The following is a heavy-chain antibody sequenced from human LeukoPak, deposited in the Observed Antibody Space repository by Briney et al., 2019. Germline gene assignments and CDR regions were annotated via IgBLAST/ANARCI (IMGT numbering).Heavy chain of an antibody. J-gene: IGHJ3*02. Sequence: SETLSLTCTVSGGSIRNYYWSWIRQPPGKGLEWIGYINYSGRTNYNPSLKSRVTMSLDTSKDQFSLKLNSLTAADTAVYYCAGRQHIVVLTATRGDFDIWGQGTMVTVSS. CDR2: INYSGRT. V-gene: IGHV4-59*01. D-gene: IGHD2-21*02. CDR3: AGRQHIVVLTATRGDFDI. CDR1: GGSIRNYY.